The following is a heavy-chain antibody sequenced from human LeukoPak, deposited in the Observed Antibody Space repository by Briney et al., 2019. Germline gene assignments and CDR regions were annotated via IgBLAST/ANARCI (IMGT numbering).Heavy chain of an antibody. Sequence: GGSLRLSCAASGFTFSSYEMNWVRQAPGKGLEWVSYISSSGSTICYADSVKGRFTISRDNAKNSLYLQMNSLRAEDTAVYYCARDREASVFNYYYYGMDVWGQGTTVTVSS. V-gene: IGHV3-48*03. CDR3: ARDREASVFNYYYYGMDV. D-gene: IGHD1-26*01. CDR2: ISSSGSTI. CDR1: GFTFSSYE. J-gene: IGHJ6*02.